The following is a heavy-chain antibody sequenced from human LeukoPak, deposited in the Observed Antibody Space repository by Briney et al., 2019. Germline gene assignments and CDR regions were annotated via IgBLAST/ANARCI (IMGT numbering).Heavy chain of an antibody. CDR1: GGSISSGGYY. D-gene: IGHD5-18*01. J-gene: IGHJ3*02. CDR2: IYYSEST. Sequence: PSETLSLTCTVSGGSISSGGYYWSWIRQHPGKGLEWIVYIYYSESTYYNPSLKSRVTISVDTSKNQFSLKLSSVTAADTAVYYCARDRDTAMAPGAFDIWGQGTMVTVSS. V-gene: IGHV4-31*03. CDR3: ARDRDTAMAPGAFDI.